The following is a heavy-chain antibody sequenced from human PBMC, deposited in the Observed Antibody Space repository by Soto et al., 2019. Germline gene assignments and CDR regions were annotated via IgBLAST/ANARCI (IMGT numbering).Heavy chain of an antibody. CDR2: INHSGST. CDR1: GGSFSGYY. Sequence: SETLSLTCAVYGGSFSGYYLSWIRQPPGRGLEWIGEINHSGSTNNNPALKSRGTISLDTSKNQFSLKVSSVTAEDTAVYYCARRTAGGSEPYSHYWFDPWGQGTPVTVSS. J-gene: IGHJ5*02. D-gene: IGHD3-10*01. V-gene: IGHV4-34*04. CDR3: ARRTAGGSEPYSHYWFDP.